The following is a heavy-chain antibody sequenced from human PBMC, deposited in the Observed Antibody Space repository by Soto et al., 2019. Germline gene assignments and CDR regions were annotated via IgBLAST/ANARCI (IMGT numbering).Heavy chain of an antibody. J-gene: IGHJ4*02. Sequence: QVQLVQSGAEVKKRGAPVKVSCKASGYMFNSYGMSWLLQAPGQGLEWIGWISGYNGKTDLAQKFQGRVTMTTEASTSTVYMELTSLRFDDTALYYCARDETYTAGWYFEHWGQGTLVTVPS. D-gene: IGHD6-19*01. CDR3: ARDETYTAGWYFEH. CDR1: GYMFNSYG. CDR2: ISGYNGKT. V-gene: IGHV1-18*01.